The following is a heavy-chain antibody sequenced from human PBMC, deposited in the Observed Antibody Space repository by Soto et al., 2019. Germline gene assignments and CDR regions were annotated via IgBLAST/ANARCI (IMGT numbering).Heavy chain of an antibody. V-gene: IGHV4-30-4*01. CDR2: IYYSGST. Sequence: KPSETLSLTCTVSGGSISSGDYYWSWIRQPPGKGLEWIGYIYYSGSTYYNPSLKSRVTISVDTSKNQFSLKLSSVTAADTAVYYCARGGAAGTLDDAFDIWGQGTMVTVSS. D-gene: IGHD6-13*01. CDR1: GGSISSGDYY. CDR3: ARGGAAGTLDDAFDI. J-gene: IGHJ3*02.